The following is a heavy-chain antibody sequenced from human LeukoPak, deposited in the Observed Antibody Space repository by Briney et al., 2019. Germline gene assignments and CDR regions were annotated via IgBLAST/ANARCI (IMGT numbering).Heavy chain of an antibody. D-gene: IGHD1-26*01. J-gene: IGHJ4*02. CDR2: ISNSASTT. Sequence: GGSLRLSCAASGFTFSGFTFSDYYMSWVRQAPGKGLEWILYISNSASTTYYADSVKGRFTISRDNVKELLYLQMNSLRADDTAVYYCANVGLGTSGSYWGQGTLVTVSS. CDR1: GFTFSGFTFSDYY. V-gene: IGHV3-11*04. CDR3: ANVGLGTSGSY.